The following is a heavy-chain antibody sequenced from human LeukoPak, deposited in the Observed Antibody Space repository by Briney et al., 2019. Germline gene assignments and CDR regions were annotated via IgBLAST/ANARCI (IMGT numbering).Heavy chain of an antibody. CDR2: INHDGSDK. Sequence: QPGGSLRLSCAASGFTFSTYWMSWVRQAPGKGLEWVANINHDGSDKYYVDSVKGRFTISRDNAKNSLYLQMNSLRAEDTAVYYCARDFGYSPDYWGQGTLVTVSS. CDR3: ARDFGYSPDY. CDR1: GFTFSTYW. J-gene: IGHJ4*02. V-gene: IGHV3-7*01. D-gene: IGHD3-22*01.